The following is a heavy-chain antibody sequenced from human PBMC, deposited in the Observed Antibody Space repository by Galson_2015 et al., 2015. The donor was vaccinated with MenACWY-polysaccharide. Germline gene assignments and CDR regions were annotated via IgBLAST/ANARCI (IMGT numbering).Heavy chain of an antibody. D-gene: IGHD2-2*01. CDR2: IKKDGSDN. CDR1: GFTFSGYC. CDR3: WRGQKTLVS. Sequence: SLRLSCAASGFTFSGYCMRWVRQAPGKGLEWVAYIKKDGSDNYYVDSVKGRITISRDNAKNSLYLQMNSLRAEDTAVYYCWRGQKTLVSWGQGTLVTVSS. J-gene: IGHJ5*02. V-gene: IGHV3-7*04.